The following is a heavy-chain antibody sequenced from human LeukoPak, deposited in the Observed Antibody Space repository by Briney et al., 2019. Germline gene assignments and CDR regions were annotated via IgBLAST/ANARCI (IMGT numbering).Heavy chain of an antibody. CDR2: IWHDGSNK. J-gene: IGHJ5*02. Sequence: GRSRRLSCASSGFTFSNYGMHWVRQAPCKGLEWVAVIWHDGSNKYYADSVKGRFTISRDNAKNKLYLQMHSLRAEDTAVYYCARDGFCSSSSCYPLNWFDPWGQGTLVTVSS. D-gene: IGHD2-2*03. CDR1: GFTFSNYG. V-gene: IGHV3-33*01. CDR3: ARDGFCSSSSCYPLNWFDP.